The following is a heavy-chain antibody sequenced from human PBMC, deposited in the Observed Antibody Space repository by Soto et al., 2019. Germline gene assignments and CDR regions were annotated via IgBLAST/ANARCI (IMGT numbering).Heavy chain of an antibody. CDR3: TRGYCSGGSCYSDYYYYMDV. J-gene: IGHJ6*03. CDR2: IRSKANSYAT. CDR1: GFTFSGSA. Sequence: GGSLRLSCAASGFTFSGSAMHWVRQASGKGLEWVGRIRSKANSYATAYAASVKGRFPNSRDDSKNTAYLQMNSLKTEDTAVYYCTRGYCSGGSCYSDYYYYMDVWGKGTTVTVSS. V-gene: IGHV3-73*01. D-gene: IGHD2-15*01.